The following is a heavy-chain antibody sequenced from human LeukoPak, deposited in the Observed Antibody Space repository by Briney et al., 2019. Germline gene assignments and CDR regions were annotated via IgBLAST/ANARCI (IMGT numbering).Heavy chain of an antibody. V-gene: IGHV3-23*01. Sequence: HPGGSLRLSCAASGFTFSNYAMNWVRQAPGKGLEWVSGISGSGGSIYYADSVKGRFTISRDNAKNTLYLQMNSLRAEDTAIYYCARAMMVVANLWGVFDYWGQGALATVSS. J-gene: IGHJ4*02. CDR3: ARAMMVVANLWGVFDY. D-gene: IGHD3-22*01. CDR2: ISGSGGSI. CDR1: GFTFSNYA.